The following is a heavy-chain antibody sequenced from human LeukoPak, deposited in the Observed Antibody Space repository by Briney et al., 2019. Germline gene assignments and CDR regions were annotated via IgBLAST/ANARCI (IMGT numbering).Heavy chain of an antibody. Sequence: SETLSLTCAVCGYSISSGYYWGRLRPPQGTGLELIESIYHSWRTYYNPCLKSRVTISVDTSKNQFTLKLSAVTAADTAGYDCARVFGYSYGYYFDYWGQGTLVTVSS. CDR3: ARVFGYSYGYYFDY. J-gene: IGHJ4*02. D-gene: IGHD5-18*01. CDR2: IYHSWRT. CDR1: GYSISSGYY. V-gene: IGHV4-38-2*01.